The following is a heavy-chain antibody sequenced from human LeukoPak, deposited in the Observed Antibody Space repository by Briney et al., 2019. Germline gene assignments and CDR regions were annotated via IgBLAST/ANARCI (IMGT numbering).Heavy chain of an antibody. J-gene: IGHJ5*02. CDR2: IIHSGRT. V-gene: IGHV4-34*12. CDR1: GGSFNDYY. Sequence: SETLSLTCSVYGGSFNDYYWTWIRQSPGKGLEWVGEIIHSGRTNYNPSLKSRVTISVDTSKNQFSLKLSSVTAADTAVYYCARQKGYCSGGSCYGWFDPWGQGTLVTVSS. D-gene: IGHD2-15*01. CDR3: ARQKGYCSGGSCYGWFDP.